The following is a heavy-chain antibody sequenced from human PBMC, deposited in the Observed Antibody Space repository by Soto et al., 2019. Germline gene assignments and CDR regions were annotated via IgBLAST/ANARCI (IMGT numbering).Heavy chain of an antibody. D-gene: IGHD6-19*01. Sequence: GGSLRLSCAAAGFTFSSYWMHWVRHAPGKGLVWVSRINSDGSSTSYADSVKGRFTISRDNAKNTLYLQMNSLRAEDTAVYYCAREKPLPRIAVAGTGFDYWGQGTLVTVSS. CDR2: INSDGSST. CDR3: AREKPLPRIAVAGTGFDY. V-gene: IGHV3-74*01. CDR1: GFTFSSYW. J-gene: IGHJ4*02.